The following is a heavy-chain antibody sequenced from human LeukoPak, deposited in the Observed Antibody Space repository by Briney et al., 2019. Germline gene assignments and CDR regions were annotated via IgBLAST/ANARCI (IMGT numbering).Heavy chain of an antibody. CDR1: GFTFSSYG. Sequence: PGGSLRLSCAASGFTFSSYGMHWVRQAPGKGLEWVAVISYDGSNKYYADSVKGRFTISRDNSKNTLYLQMNSLRAEDTAVYYCAKDLMTTVTTWDAFDIWGQGTMVTVSS. V-gene: IGHV3-30*18. J-gene: IGHJ3*02. D-gene: IGHD4-17*01. CDR2: ISYDGSNK. CDR3: AKDLMTTVTTWDAFDI.